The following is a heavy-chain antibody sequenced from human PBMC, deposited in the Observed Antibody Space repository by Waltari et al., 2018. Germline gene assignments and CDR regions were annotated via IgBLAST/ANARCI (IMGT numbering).Heavy chain of an antibody. Sequence: QVQLQESGPGLVKPSQTLSLTCTVSGGSISSGSYYWSWIRQPAGKGLEWIGRIYTSGSTNYNPSLKSRVTISVDTSKNQFSLKLSSVTAADTAVYYCARPYGDYDERYFDLWGRGTLVTVSS. CDR3: ARPYGDYDERYFDL. V-gene: IGHV4-61*02. D-gene: IGHD4-17*01. CDR2: IYTSGST. CDR1: GGSISSGSYY. J-gene: IGHJ2*01.